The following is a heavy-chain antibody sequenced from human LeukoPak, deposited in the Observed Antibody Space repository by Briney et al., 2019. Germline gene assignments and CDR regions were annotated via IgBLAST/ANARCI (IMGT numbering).Heavy chain of an antibody. V-gene: IGHV3-21*01. J-gene: IGHJ4*02. CDR3: ARDLQTGTTALGY. CDR2: ISSSSSYI. D-gene: IGHD1-7*01. Sequence: GGSLRLSCAASGFTFRSDRMNWVRQAPGKGLGWVSSISSSSSYIYYADSVKGRFTISRDNAKNSLYLQMNSLRAEDTAVYYCARDLQTGTTALGYWGQGTLVTVSS. CDR1: GFTFRSDR.